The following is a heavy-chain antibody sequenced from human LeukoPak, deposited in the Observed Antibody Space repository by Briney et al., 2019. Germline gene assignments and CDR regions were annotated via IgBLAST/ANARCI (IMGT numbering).Heavy chain of an antibody. V-gene: IGHV3-66*01. D-gene: IGHD2-2*01. CDR1: GFTVSSNY. Sequence: GGSLRLSCAASGFTVSSNYMSWVRQAPGKGLEWVSVIYSGGSTYYADPVKGRFTISRDNSKNTLYLQMNSLRAEDTAVYYCAKAASIVVVPAAIEGSYFDYWGQEPWSPSPQ. J-gene: IGHJ4*01. CDR2: IYSGGST. CDR3: AKAASIVVVPAAIEGSYFDY.